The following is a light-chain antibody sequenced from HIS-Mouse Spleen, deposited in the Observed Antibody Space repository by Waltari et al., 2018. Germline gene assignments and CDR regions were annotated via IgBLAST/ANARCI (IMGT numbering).Light chain of an antibody. CDR1: SSDVGGYNY. Sequence: QSALTQPASVSGSPGQSITISCTGTSSDVGGYNYVSWYQQHPGKAPKLMIYEVSNRPSGVSNRFSGSKPGNTASLTISGLQAEDEADYYCSSYTSSSTSYVFGTGTKVTVL. V-gene: IGLV2-14*01. CDR2: EVS. J-gene: IGLJ1*01. CDR3: SSYTSSSTSYV.